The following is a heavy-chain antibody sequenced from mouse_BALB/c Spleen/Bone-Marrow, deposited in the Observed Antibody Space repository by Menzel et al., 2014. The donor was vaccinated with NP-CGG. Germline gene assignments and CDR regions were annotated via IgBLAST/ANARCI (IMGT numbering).Heavy chain of an antibody. CDR1: GYTFTSYW. V-gene: IGHV1S41*01. J-gene: IGHJ3*01. CDR2: IAPGSGST. CDR3: AREDTGYGNYDWFAY. Sequence: DLVKPGASVKLSRKASGYTFTSYWINWIKQRPGQGLEWIGRIAPGSGSTYYNEMFKGKATLTVDTSSSTAYIQLSSLSSDDSAVYFCAREDTGYGNYDWFAYWGQGTLVTVSA. D-gene: IGHD2-1*01.